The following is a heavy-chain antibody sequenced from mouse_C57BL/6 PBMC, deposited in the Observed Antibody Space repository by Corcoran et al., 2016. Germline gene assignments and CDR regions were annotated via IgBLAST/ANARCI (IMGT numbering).Heavy chain of an antibody. CDR2: INTYSGVP. CDR3: AREGIPPYYYAMDY. V-gene: IGHV9-3*01. CDR1: GYTFTTYG. J-gene: IGHJ4*01. Sequence: QIQLVQSGPELKKPGETVKISCKASGYTFTTYGMSWVKQAPGKGLKWMGWINTYSGVPTYADDFKGRFAFSLETSASTAYLQLNNLKNEDTATYFCAREGIPPYYYAMDYWGQGTSVTVSS.